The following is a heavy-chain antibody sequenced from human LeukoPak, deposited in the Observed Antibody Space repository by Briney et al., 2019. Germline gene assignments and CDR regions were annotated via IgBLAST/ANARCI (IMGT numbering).Heavy chain of an antibody. CDR2: IYPGDSDT. Sequence: GESLKISCKSSGCSFASYWIGWVRQMPGKGLEWMGIIYPGDSDTRYNPSFQGQVTISADKSISAAYLQWSSLKASDTAMYYCARHWGPYYMDVWGKGTTVTVSS. CDR3: ARHWGPYYMDV. V-gene: IGHV5-51*01. CDR1: GCSFASYW. D-gene: IGHD3-16*01. J-gene: IGHJ6*03.